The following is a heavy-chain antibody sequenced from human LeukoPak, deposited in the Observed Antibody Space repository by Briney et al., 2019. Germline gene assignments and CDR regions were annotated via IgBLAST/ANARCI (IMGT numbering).Heavy chain of an antibody. CDR1: GFTFSSYS. CDR3: ARASRGHDY. CDR2: IYYSGNT. Sequence: GSLRLSCAASGFTFSSYSMNWVRQPPGKGLEWIGYIYYSGNTNYNPSLKSRVTIPVDTSKNQFSLKLTSVTAADTAVYYCARASRGHDYWGQGTLVTVSS. D-gene: IGHD3-10*01. J-gene: IGHJ4*02. V-gene: IGHV4-59*01.